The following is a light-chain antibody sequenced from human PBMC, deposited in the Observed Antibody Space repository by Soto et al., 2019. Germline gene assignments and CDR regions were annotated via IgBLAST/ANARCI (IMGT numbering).Light chain of an antibody. V-gene: IGLV2-14*01. CDR3: LSYTSSGTYV. CDR1: SSDVGNYKY. CDR2: EVS. J-gene: IGLJ1*01. Sequence: QSVLTQPASVAGSPGQSTTISCTGTSSDVGNYKYVSWYQQHPGKAPKLIIYEVSNRPSGVSDRFSGNKSGNTDSLTISGLQAEDETDYYCLSYTSSGTYVFGTGTKVTVL.